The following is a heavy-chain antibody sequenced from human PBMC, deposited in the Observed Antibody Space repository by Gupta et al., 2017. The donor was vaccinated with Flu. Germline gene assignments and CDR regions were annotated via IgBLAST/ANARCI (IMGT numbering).Heavy chain of an antibody. J-gene: IGHJ4*02. CDR2: INSDGSRT. V-gene: IGHV3-74*01. D-gene: IGHD3-10*01. CDR1: GFTFSSYW. CDR3: ARDGGFGLLWFGESY. Sequence: EVQLVESGGGLVQPGGSLRLSCAASGFTFSSYWMHWVRQAPGKGMVWVSRINSDGSRTSYADSGKGRFTITRDNAKNTLYLQMNSRRAEETAVDDWARDGGFGLLWFGESYWGQGTRGTVSA.